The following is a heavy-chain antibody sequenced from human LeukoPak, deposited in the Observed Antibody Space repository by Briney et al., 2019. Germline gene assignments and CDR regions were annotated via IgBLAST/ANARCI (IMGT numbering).Heavy chain of an antibody. CDR3: VGCSGGSCHSGAFEI. CDR2: ASYRSKWHY. J-gene: IGHJ3*02. D-gene: IGHD2-15*01. Sequence: SQTLSLTCAISGDSVSRNSAAWNWIRQSPSRGLEWLARASYRSKWHYDYAVSVKSRMSINTDTSKNQFTLQLNSVIPEDTAVYYCVGCSGGSCHSGAFEIWGQGTMVTVSS. CDR1: GDSVSRNSAA. V-gene: IGHV6-1*01.